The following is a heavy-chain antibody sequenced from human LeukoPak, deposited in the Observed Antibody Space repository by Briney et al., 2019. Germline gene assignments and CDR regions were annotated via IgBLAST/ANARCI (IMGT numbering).Heavy chain of an antibody. CDR3: AEEWPLYYFDSSGRNGGFDY. CDR1: GFTFSSYA. D-gene: IGHD3-22*01. V-gene: IGHV3-23*01. CDR2: ISGSGGST. J-gene: IGHJ4*02. Sequence: GGSLRLSCAASGFTFSSYAMSWVRQAPGKGLEWVSAISGSGGSTYYADSVKGRFTISRDNSKNTLYLQMNSLRAEDTAVYYCAEEWPLYYFDSSGRNGGFDYWGQGTLVTVSS.